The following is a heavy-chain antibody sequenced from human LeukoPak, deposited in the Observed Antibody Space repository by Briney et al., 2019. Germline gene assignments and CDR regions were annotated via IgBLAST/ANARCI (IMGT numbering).Heavy chain of an antibody. CDR2: INHSGST. D-gene: IGHD3-22*01. J-gene: IGHJ3*02. CDR1: GGSFSGYY. Sequence: SETLSLTCAVYGGSFSGYYWSWIRQPPGKGLEWIGEINHSGSTNYNPSLKSRVTISVDTSKNQFSLKLSSVTAADTAVYYCASQQRDYYDSSGYYSEAFDIWGQGTMVTVSS. V-gene: IGHV4-34*01. CDR3: ASQQRDYYDSSGYYSEAFDI.